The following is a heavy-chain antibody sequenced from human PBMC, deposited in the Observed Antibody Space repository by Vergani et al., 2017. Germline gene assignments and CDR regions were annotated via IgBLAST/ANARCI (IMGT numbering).Heavy chain of an antibody. D-gene: IGHD1-1*01. Sequence: EVQLVQSGVEMRKPGESLKISCQGSGYSFSSYWIGWLRQMPGKGLEWMGMIYLGDSDIRYSPSFQGQVTISADRSINTVYLQWSSMQASDTAMYYCARNLVHTSTWYYFDYWGQGTLVTVSS. CDR3: ARNLVHTSTWYYFDY. CDR1: GYSFSSYW. J-gene: IGHJ4*02. V-gene: IGHV5-51*03. CDR2: IYLGDSDI.